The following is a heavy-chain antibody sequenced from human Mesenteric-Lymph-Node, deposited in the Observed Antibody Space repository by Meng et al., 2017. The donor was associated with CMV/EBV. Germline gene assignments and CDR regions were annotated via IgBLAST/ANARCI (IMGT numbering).Heavy chain of an antibody. CDR2: IVVGTGNT. CDR3: ARGHYYYDSSGYLDY. Sequence: SVKVSCKASGFTFTRSAVQWVRQARGQRLESIGWIVVGTGNTIYAPKFQERVTFTRDMSTAYMELSSLSFEDTAVYYCARGHYYYDSSGYLDYWGQGTLVTVSS. CDR1: GFTFTRSA. J-gene: IGHJ4*02. D-gene: IGHD3-22*01. V-gene: IGHV1-58*01.